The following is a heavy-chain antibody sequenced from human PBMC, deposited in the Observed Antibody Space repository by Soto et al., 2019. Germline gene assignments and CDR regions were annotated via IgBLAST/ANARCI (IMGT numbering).Heavy chain of an antibody. CDR2: IDSGGSA. CDR1: GFTVSSNY. D-gene: IGHD3-3*01. V-gene: IGHV3-53*04. J-gene: IGHJ6*03. Sequence: GGSLRLSCAASGFTVSSNYMSWVRQAPGKGLEWVSVIDSGGSAYYADSVKGRFTISRHNSKNTLNLQMNSLRTEDTAVYYCARENDFLFSYGTYHQYMDVWGKGTTVTVSS. CDR3: ARENDFLFSYGTYHQYMDV.